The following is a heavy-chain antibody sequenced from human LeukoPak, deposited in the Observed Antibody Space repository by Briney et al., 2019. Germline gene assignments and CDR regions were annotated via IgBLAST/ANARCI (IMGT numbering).Heavy chain of an antibody. CDR2: IIGSGTTT. CDR3: AVTPGYCTGENYYCPLAY. D-gene: IGHD2-8*02. J-gene: IGHJ4*02. Sequence: PGGSLRLSCAASGFTFSSYAMSWVRQASRKGLEWVSVIIGSGTTTRYAESVKGRFTISRDNSKNTVFLQMNSLRAEDTAVYYCAVTPGYCTGENYYCPLAYWGQGTLVTVSS. CDR1: GFTFSSYA. V-gene: IGHV3-23*01.